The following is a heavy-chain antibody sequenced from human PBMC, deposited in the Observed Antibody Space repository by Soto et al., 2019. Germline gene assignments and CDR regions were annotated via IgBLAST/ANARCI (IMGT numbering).Heavy chain of an antibody. Sequence: KPSETLSLTCSIYSGSFSGYYWSWIRQPPGKGLEWIGAISQSGNTNYSPSLKSRVSISIDTSKKQFSLNLASVSAADTAVYYCARAPKVSGSSQTRPDFWGQGTLVTVSS. CDR1: SGSFSGYY. CDR2: ISQSGNT. CDR3: ARAPKVSGSSQTRPDF. V-gene: IGHV4-34*01. D-gene: IGHD6-6*01. J-gene: IGHJ4*02.